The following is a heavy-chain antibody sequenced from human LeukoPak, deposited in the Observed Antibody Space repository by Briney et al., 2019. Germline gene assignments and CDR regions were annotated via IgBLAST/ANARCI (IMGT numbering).Heavy chain of an antibody. Sequence: SETLSLTCTVSGGSISGYYWSWIRQPPGKGLEWIGYIYYSGRTHYSPSLESRVTISVDTSRSQFSLQLSSVTAADTAVYYCARTYCSSTSCYLFHFDYWGQGILVTVSS. CDR3: ARTYCSSTSCYLFHFDY. V-gene: IGHV4-59*01. CDR2: IYYSGRT. D-gene: IGHD2-2*01. J-gene: IGHJ4*02. CDR1: GGSISGYY.